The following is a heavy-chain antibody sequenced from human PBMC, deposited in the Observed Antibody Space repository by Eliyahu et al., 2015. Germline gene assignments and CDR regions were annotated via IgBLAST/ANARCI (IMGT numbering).Heavy chain of an antibody. J-gene: IGHJ3*02. CDR2: IXSDGSST. V-gene: IGHV3-74*01. CDR3: ARSSMVGHDAFDI. D-gene: IGHD3-10*02. CDR1: GFTFSSSW. Sequence: EVQLVESGGGLVQPGGSLXXSCXASGFTFSSSWMHWVRQXPGKGXVWVSRIXSDGSSTSYADSVKGRFTISRXNAKNTLYLQMNSLRAEDTAVYYCARSSMVGHDAFDIWGQGTMVTVSS.